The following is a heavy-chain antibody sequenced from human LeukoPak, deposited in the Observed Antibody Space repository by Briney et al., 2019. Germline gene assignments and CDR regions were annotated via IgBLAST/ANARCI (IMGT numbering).Heavy chain of an antibody. V-gene: IGHV1-2*02. CDR2: INPNSGGT. D-gene: IGHD4-23*01. CDR3: ASSPLVGTPDY. J-gene: IGHJ4*02. Sequence: ASVKVSCTASRYTFTGYYIHWVRRAPGQGLEWMGWINPNSGGTNYAQKFQGRVTMTRDTSISTAYMELSRLRSDDTAVYYCASSPLVGTPDYWGQGTLVTVSS. CDR1: RYTFTGYY.